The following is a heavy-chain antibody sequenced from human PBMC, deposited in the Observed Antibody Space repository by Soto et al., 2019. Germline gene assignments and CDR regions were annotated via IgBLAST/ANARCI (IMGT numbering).Heavy chain of an antibody. CDR1: GFTYSTYS. J-gene: IGHJ6*02. CDR3: AKDVDIVATWPNYYGMDV. V-gene: IGHV3-23*01. CDR2: VSGSGESK. D-gene: IGHD5-12*01. Sequence: PGGSLRLSCAAASAAASGFTYSTYSMSWVRQAPGQGLQWVATVSGSGESKYYADSVKGRFTISRENSKNTLYLQMNSLRAEDTAVYYCAKDVDIVATWPNYYGMDVWGQGTTVTVSS.